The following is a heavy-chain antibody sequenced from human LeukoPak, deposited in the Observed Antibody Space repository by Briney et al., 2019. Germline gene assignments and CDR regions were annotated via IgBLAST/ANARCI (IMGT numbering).Heavy chain of an antibody. J-gene: IGHJ5*02. CDR3: GRFGYVSAVDT. CDR1: GFAFSSYW. Sequence: GGSLRLSCGASGFAFSSYWMTWLRQAPGKGLEFVANIEPAGSATYYADSVKDRFTISRDNTKNLLYLQMNSLTAEDSAVYHCGRFGYVSAVDTWGQGALVTVSS. V-gene: IGHV3-7*01. CDR2: IEPAGSAT. D-gene: IGHD2-15*01.